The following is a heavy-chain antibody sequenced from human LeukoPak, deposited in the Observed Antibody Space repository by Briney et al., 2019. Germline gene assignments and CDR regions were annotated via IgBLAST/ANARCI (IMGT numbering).Heavy chain of an antibody. J-gene: IGHJ5*02. CDR3: ARRGLQYNWYDP. V-gene: IGHV4-38-2*01. D-gene: IGHD4-11*01. CDR1: GYSISSGYY. CDR2: IYHSGST. Sequence: SETLSLTCAVSGYSISSGYYGGWIRQPPGKGLEWIGSIYHSGSTYYNPSLKSRVTISVDTSKNQFSLKLSSVTAADTAVYYCARRGLQYNWYDPWGQGTLVTVSS.